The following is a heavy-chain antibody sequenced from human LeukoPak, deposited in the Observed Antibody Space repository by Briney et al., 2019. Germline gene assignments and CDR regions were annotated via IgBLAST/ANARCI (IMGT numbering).Heavy chain of an antibody. CDR2: ISWNSGSI. D-gene: IGHD3-10*01. Sequence: PGGSLRLSCAASGFTFDDYAMHWVRQAPGKGLEWVSGISWNSGSIGYADSVKGRFTISRDNAKNSLYLQMNSLRAEDTALYYCAKGAWFGELPYAFDIWGQGTMVTVSS. CDR3: AKGAWFGELPYAFDI. CDR1: GFTFDDYA. V-gene: IGHV3-9*01. J-gene: IGHJ3*02.